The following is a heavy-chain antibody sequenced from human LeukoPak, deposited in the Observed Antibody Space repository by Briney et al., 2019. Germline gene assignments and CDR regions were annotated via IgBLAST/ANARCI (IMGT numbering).Heavy chain of an antibody. Sequence: SEILSLTCTVSGGSISSYYWSWIRQPPGKGLEWIGYIYYSGSTNYNPSLKSRVTISVDTSKNQFSLKLSSVTAADTAVYYCARKNGGSRYYYYYGMDVWGQGTTVTVSS. CDR1: GGSISSYY. J-gene: IGHJ6*02. V-gene: IGHV4-59*12. CDR3: ARKNGGSRYYYYYGMDV. D-gene: IGHD2-8*01. CDR2: IYYSGST.